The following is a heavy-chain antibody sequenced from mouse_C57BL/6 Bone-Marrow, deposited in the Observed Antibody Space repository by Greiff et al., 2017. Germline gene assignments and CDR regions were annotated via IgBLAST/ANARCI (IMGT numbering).Heavy chain of an antibody. CDR3: ARDGPAGFAY. V-gene: IGHV5-4*01. J-gene: IGHJ3*01. CDR2: ISDGGSYT. Sequence: EVKVVESGGGLVKPGGSLKLSCAASGFTFSSYAMSWVRQTPEKRLEWVATISDGGSYTYYPDNVKGRFTISRDNAKNNLYLQMSHLKSEDTAMYYCARDGPAGFAYWGQGTLVTVSA. CDR1: GFTFSSYA.